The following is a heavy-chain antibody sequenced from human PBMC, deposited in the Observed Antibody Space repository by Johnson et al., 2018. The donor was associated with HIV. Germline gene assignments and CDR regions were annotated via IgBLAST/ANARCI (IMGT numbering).Heavy chain of an antibody. J-gene: IGHJ3*02. Sequence: EMQLVESGGGVVQPGGSLRLSCGASGFSVSRNHMNWVRQVPGKGLEWVSVIYSSGSTYYADSVKGRFTFSRDNSKNTMYLQMNSLRAEDTAVYYCARTTLRFLDRGDDAFDIWGQGTMVTVSS. CDR3: ARTTLRFLDRGDDAFDI. CDR2: IYSSGST. V-gene: IGHV3-66*01. D-gene: IGHD3-3*01. CDR1: GFSVSRNH.